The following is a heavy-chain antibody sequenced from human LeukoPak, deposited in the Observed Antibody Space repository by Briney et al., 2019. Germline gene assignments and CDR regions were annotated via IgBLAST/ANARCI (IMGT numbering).Heavy chain of an antibody. CDR3: ARGPRVAFDI. CDR2: INHSGST. J-gene: IGHJ3*02. V-gene: IGHV4-4*02. Sequence: PSETLSLTCAASGGSISSSNWWSWVRQPPGKGLEWIGEINHSGSTNYNPSLKSRVTVSVDTSKNQFSLKLSSVTTADTAVYYCARGPRVAFDIWGQGTMVTVSS. CDR1: GGSISSSNW.